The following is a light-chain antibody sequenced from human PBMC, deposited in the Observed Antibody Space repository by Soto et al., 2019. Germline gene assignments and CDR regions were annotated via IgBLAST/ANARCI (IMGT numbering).Light chain of an antibody. J-gene: IGKJ4*01. CDR3: QQANSFPLT. CDR1: QGISSW. CDR2: AAS. V-gene: IGKV1D-12*01. Sequence: DFQMTQSPSSVSASVGDRVTITCRASQGISSWLALYQQKPWKAPKLLIYAASSLQSCVPSRFSGSGSGTDFTLTISSLQPEDFATYYCQQANSFPLTFGGGTKVDIK.